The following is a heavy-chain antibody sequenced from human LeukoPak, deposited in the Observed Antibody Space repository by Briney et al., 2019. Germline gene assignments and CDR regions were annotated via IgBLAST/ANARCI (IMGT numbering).Heavy chain of an antibody. Sequence: GGSLRLSCVVSGFTISSYGMHWVRQAPGKGLEWVAFIRYDGSYKKYADSVKGRFAISRDNSKNTLYLQMNSLKAEDTAVYYCAKDGGVRGPDYYYYMDVWGKGTTVTISS. D-gene: IGHD3-10*01. CDR3: AKDGGVRGPDYYYYMDV. CDR2: IRYDGSYK. V-gene: IGHV3-30*02. J-gene: IGHJ6*03. CDR1: GFTISSYG.